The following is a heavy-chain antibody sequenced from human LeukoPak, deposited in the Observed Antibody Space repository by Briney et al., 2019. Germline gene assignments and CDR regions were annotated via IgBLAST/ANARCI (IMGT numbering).Heavy chain of an antibody. CDR3: AKDHAIELRSFDWSLGASYCFDQ. J-gene: IGHJ4*02. CDR2: ITGSGGNT. Sequence: PGGSLRLSCAASGFTFASYAMGWVRQAPGKGLEWVSLITGSGGNTYSADSVKGRITISRDTSKNTLFLQMNSLRAEDTAVYFCAKDHAIELRSFDWSLGASYCFDQWGQGTQVTVSS. D-gene: IGHD3-9*01. V-gene: IGHV3-23*01. CDR1: GFTFASYA.